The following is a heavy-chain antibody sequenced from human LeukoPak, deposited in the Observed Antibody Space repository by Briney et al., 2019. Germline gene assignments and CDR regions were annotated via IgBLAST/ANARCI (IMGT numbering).Heavy chain of an antibody. D-gene: IGHD3-10*01. Sequence: KTGGSLRLSCAASGFTFSDYYMSWIRQAPGKGLEWVSYISSSGSTIYYADSVKGRFTISRDNAKNSLYLQMNSLRAEDTAVYYCASSMVRGYYYYYGMDVWGQGTTVTVSS. CDR3: ASSMVRGYYYYYGMDV. J-gene: IGHJ6*02. CDR1: GFTFSDYY. CDR2: ISSSGSTI. V-gene: IGHV3-11*01.